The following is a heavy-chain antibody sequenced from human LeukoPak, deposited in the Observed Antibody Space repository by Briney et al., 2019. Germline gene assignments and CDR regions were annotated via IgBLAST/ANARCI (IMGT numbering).Heavy chain of an antibody. D-gene: IGHD3-22*01. CDR2: INPNSGGT. CDR3: ARGYYDSSGYYDEEYYFDY. V-gene: IGHV1-2*04. J-gene: IGHJ4*02. Sequence: ASVKVSCKASGYTFTGYYMHWVRQAPGQGVEWMGWINPNSGGTNYAQKFQGWVTMTRDTSISTAYMELSRLRSDDTAVYYCARGYYDSSGYYDEEYYFDYWGQGTLVTVSS. CDR1: GYTFTGYY.